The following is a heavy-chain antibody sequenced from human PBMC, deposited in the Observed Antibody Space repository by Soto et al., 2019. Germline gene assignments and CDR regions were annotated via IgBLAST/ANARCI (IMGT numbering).Heavy chain of an antibody. D-gene: IGHD2-2*01. J-gene: IGHJ3*02. CDR3: AKIPFIVVVPAAAFDI. V-gene: IGHV3-23*01. CDR2: ISGSGGST. Sequence: GGSLRLSXAASGFTFSSYAMSWVRQAPGKGLEWVSAISGSGGSTYYADSVKGRFTISRDNSKNTLYLQMNSLRAEDTAVYYCAKIPFIVVVPAAAFDIWGQGTMVTVSS. CDR1: GFTFSSYA.